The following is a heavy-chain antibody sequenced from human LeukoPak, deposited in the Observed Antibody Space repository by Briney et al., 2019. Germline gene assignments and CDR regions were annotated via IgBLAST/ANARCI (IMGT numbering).Heavy chain of an antibody. CDR2: MNPNSGNT. CDR1: GYTFTSYD. Sequence: ASVKVSCKASGYTFTSYDINWVRQATGQGLEWMGWMNPNSGNTGYAQKFQGRVTITRNTSISTAYMELSSLRSEDTAVYYCARLGYCSGGSCYSLGYFQHWGQGTLVTVSS. CDR3: ARLGYCSGGSCYSLGYFQH. V-gene: IGHV1-8*03. J-gene: IGHJ1*01. D-gene: IGHD2-15*01.